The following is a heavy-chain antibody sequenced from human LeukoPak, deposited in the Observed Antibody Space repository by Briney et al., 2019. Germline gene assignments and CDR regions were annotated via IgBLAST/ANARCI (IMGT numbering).Heavy chain of an antibody. CDR2: ISNSGGDT. Sequence: PGGSLRLSCAASGFTFSNYAMSWVRQAPGRGLEWVLGISNSGGDTQYADSVKGRFTISRDNGKNSVYLQMNSLRVEDTAVYYCARTGLGMYSFDQWGQGTLVTVSS. V-gene: IGHV3-23*01. J-gene: IGHJ4*02. D-gene: IGHD3/OR15-3a*01. CDR3: ARTGLGMYSFDQ. CDR1: GFTFSNYA.